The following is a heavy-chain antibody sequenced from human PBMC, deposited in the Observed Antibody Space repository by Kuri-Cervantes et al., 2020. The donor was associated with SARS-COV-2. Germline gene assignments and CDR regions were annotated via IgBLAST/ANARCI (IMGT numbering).Heavy chain of an antibody. D-gene: IGHD2-21*02. Sequence: GGSLRLSCAASGFTFSSYSTNWVRQAPGKGLEWVSSISSSSSYIYYADSVKGRFTISRDNAKNSLYLQMNSLRAEDTAVYYCARDMVTFDYYGMDVWGQGTTVTVSS. CDR3: ARDMVTFDYYGMDV. CDR1: GFTFSSYS. CDR2: ISSSSSYI. V-gene: IGHV3-21*01. J-gene: IGHJ6*02.